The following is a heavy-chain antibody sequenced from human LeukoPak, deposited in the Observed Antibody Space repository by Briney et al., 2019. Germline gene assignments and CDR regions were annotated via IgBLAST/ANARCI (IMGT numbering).Heavy chain of an antibody. CDR2: ISSSGSTI. D-gene: IGHD6-19*01. J-gene: IGHJ4*02. CDR1: GFTFSSYE. CDR3: ARASSSGWYEYFDY. Sequence: GGSLRLSCAASGFTFSSYEMNWVRQAPGKGLEWVSYISSSGSTIYYADSVKGRFTISRDNAKNSLYLQMKSLRAEETAVYYCARASSSGWYEYFDYWGQGNLVTVSS. V-gene: IGHV3-48*03.